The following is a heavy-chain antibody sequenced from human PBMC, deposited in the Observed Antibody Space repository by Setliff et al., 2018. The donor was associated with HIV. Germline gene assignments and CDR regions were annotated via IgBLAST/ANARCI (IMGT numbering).Heavy chain of an antibody. CDR1: GFTFSNYA. D-gene: IGHD6-13*01. CDR2: ISGSAGTT. Sequence: PGGSLRLSCAASGFTFSNYAMSWVRQAPGKGLEWVSGISGSAGTTYYADSLKGRFTISRDNSKNTRYLKMNSLRAVDTAVYYCAKDHATSSWFTDLLDSWGQGALVTVSS. CDR3: AKDHATSSWFTDLLDS. V-gene: IGHV3-23*01. J-gene: IGHJ4*02.